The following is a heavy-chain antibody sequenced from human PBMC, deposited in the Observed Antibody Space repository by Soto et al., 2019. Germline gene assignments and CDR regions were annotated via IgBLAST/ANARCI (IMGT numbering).Heavy chain of an antibody. CDR3: ARDRAPGWAYYYGMDV. CDR1: GNTFTSYY. V-gene: IGHV1-46*03. Sequence: QVQLVQSGAEVKKPGASVKVSCKASGNTFTSYYMHWVRQAPGQGLEWMGIINPSSGSTSYAKKFQGRVTMTRDTSTSTVYMELSSLRSEDTAVYYCARDRAPGWAYYYGMDVWGHGTTVTVSS. J-gene: IGHJ6*02. CDR2: INPSSGST. D-gene: IGHD1-26*01.